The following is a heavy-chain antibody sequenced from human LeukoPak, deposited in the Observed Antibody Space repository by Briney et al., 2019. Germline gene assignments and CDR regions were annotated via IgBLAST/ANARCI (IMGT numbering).Heavy chain of an antibody. V-gene: IGHV4-39*07. J-gene: IGHJ3*02. Sequence: PSETLSLTCTVSGGSISSSSYYWGWISQPPGKGLEWIGSIYYSGSTYYNPSLKSRVTISVDTSKNQFSLKLSSVTAADTAVYYCARDGITMVRGVIDAFDIWGQGTMVTVSS. CDR2: IYYSGST. D-gene: IGHD3-10*01. CDR1: GGSISSSSYY. CDR3: ARDGITMVRGVIDAFDI.